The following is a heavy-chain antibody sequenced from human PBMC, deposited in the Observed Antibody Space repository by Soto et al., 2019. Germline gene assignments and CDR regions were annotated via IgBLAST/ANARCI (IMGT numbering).Heavy chain of an antibody. CDR2: IGGGNSDR. CDR1: RFIFSDYA. CDR3: ANDAVSYNGKWDWFDS. Sequence: DVQLLEAGGGLVQPGGSLTLSCAASRFIFSDYAMNWVRQAPGKGLEGVSSIGGGNSDRDNADSVKGRFIISRDNSKNTMYLQMNSMRDDDTAVYYCANDAVSYNGKWDWFDSWGQGTLVTVSS. J-gene: IGHJ5*01. D-gene: IGHD1-26*01. V-gene: IGHV3-23*01.